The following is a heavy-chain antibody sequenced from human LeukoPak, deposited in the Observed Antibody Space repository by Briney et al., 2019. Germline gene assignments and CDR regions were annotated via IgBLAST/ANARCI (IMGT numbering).Heavy chain of an antibody. CDR2: IYYSGST. J-gene: IGHJ5*02. CDR1: GGSISSSSYY. CDR3: ARDSTRGVRFLEWLSWNWFDP. Sequence: SETLSLTCTVSGGSISSSSYYWGWIRQPPGKGLEWIGSIYYSGSTYYNPSLKSRVTISVDASKNQFSLKLSSVTAADTAVYYCARDSTRGVRFLEWLSWNWFDPWGQGTLVTVSS. V-gene: IGHV4-39*07. D-gene: IGHD3-3*01.